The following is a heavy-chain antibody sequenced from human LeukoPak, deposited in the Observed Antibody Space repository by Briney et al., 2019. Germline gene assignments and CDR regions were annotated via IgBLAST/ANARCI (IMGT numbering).Heavy chain of an antibody. V-gene: IGHV3-30*02. Sequence: GGSLRLSCAASGFTFSSYGMHWVRQAPGKGLEWVAFIRDDGTKKYYTDSVKGRFTISRDNSKNTLYLQMNSLRAEDTAVYYCARNLPAADYWGQGTLVTVSS. J-gene: IGHJ4*02. CDR3: ARNLPAADY. D-gene: IGHD2-2*01. CDR2: IRDDGTKK. CDR1: GFTFSSYG.